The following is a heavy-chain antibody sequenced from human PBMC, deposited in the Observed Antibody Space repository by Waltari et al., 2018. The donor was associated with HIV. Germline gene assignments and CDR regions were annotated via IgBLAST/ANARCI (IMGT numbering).Heavy chain of an antibody. CDR2: IAHTGNA. V-gene: IGHV4-59*12. CDR1: GGSIRHYF. Sequence: QVQLQESGPGLVKPSGTVSLSCVVSGGSIRHYFWNWIRQAPGRGLEWIGHIAHTGNANYNPSCKSRFRFSFQIAETRFSLILTSATAADTAVYYCARAMAAGPGTPGGVDLWGQGTLITVSS. CDR3: ARAMAAGPGTPGGVDL. D-gene: IGHD6-19*01. J-gene: IGHJ5*02.